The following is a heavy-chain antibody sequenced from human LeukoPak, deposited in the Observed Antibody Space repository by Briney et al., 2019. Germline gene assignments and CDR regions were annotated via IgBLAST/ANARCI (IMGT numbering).Heavy chain of an antibody. CDR2: IYPGDSDT. D-gene: IGHD6-6*01. CDR3: ARSFRGGSSSRVDS. J-gene: IGHJ4*02. Sequence: GESLEISCKGSGYIFTTYWIAWVRQMPGKGLEWMGIIYPGDSDTRYSPSFQGQVTISADKSISTAYLQWSSLKASDTAMYYCARSFRGGSSSRVDSWGQGTLVTVSS. V-gene: IGHV5-51*01. CDR1: GYIFTTYW.